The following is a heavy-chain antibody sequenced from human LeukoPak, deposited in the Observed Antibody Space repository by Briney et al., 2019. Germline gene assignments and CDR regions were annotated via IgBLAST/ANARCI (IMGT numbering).Heavy chain of an antibody. D-gene: IGHD3-3*01. V-gene: IGHV4-34*01. CDR2: INHSGST. J-gene: IGHJ4*02. CDR3: ARRIARFGVVKN. CDR1: GGSFSGYY. Sequence: SETLSLTCAVYGGSFSGYYWSWSRQPPGKGLEWIGEINHSGSTNYNPSLKSRVTISVDTSKNQFSLKLSSVTAADTAVYYCARRIARFGVVKNWGQGTLVTVSS.